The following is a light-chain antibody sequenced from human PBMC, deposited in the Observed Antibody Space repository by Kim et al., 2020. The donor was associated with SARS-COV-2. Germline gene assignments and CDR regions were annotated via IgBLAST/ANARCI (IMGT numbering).Light chain of an antibody. CDR3: SSYTTRSTVV. CDR1: SSDIGTYNY. CDR2: DVS. Sequence: GQSITISCPGTSSDIGTYNYVSWYQQSPGKAPKLIIFDVSGRPSGVSSRFSGSKSGNTASLTISAVQAEDEADYYCSSYTTRSTVVFGGGTQLTVL. V-gene: IGLV2-14*03. J-gene: IGLJ3*02.